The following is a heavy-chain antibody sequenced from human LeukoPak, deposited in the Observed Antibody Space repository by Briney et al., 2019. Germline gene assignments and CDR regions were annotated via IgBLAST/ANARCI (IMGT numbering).Heavy chain of an antibody. Sequence: AGSLRLSCAASEFTFSNYAMNWVRQAPGKGLEWVSGISGGGGSTYYADSVKGRFTISRDNSKNTLYLQMDSLRAEDTALYYCAKGSGINHYHWIDPWGQGTLVTVSS. V-gene: IGHV3-23*01. CDR1: EFTFSNYA. CDR2: ISGGGGST. CDR3: AKGSGINHYHWIDP. D-gene: IGHD1-14*01. J-gene: IGHJ5*02.